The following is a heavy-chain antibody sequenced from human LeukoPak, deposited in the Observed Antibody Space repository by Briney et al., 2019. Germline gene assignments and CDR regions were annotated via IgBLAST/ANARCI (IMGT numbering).Heavy chain of an antibody. CDR1: GFTFSTYA. Sequence: GGSLRLSCAASGFTFSTYAMSWVRQTPGKGLEWVAATSSSDAGTYHADSVRGRFTISRDNSKNTLYLQMNSLRAEDASVYFCAKAPVTSCRGAYCYPFDSWGQGTLVTVSS. V-gene: IGHV3-23*01. CDR3: AKAPVTSCRGAYCYPFDS. CDR2: TSSSDAGT. J-gene: IGHJ4*02. D-gene: IGHD2-21*01.